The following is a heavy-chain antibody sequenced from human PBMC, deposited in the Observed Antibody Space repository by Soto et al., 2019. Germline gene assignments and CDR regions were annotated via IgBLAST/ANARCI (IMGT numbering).Heavy chain of an antibody. CDR2: IYTSGST. Sequence: SETLSLTCTVSGGSISSYYWSWIRQPAGKGLEWTGRIYTSGSTNYNPSLKSRVTMSVDTSKNQFSLKLSSVTAADTAVYYCARDRRLYYDSSGWTGNWFDPWGQGTLVTVSS. CDR3: ARDRRLYYDSSGWTGNWFDP. V-gene: IGHV4-4*07. D-gene: IGHD3-22*01. J-gene: IGHJ5*02. CDR1: GGSISSYY.